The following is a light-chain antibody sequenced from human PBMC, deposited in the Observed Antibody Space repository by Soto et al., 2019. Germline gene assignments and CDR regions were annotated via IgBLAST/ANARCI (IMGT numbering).Light chain of an antibody. CDR2: ATS. CDR3: QKYNSAPLT. CDR1: QGIAPY. V-gene: IGKV1-27*01. Sequence: DVQMTQSPSSLSAFVGDRVTITCRASQGIAPYLAWFQQKPGKVPKLLIYATSTLQSGVPSRFSGSGSGTDFTLTINSLQNEDVGTYYCQKYNSAPLTFGGGTKVEIK. J-gene: IGKJ4*01.